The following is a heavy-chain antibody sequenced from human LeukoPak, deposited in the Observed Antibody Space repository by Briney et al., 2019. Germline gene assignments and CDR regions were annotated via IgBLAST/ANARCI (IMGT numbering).Heavy chain of an antibody. CDR1: GFTFDDYA. V-gene: IGHV3-9*01. D-gene: IGHD4-17*01. CDR2: ISWNSGSI. CDR3: AKANHYGDYLDY. Sequence: GGSLRLSCAASGFTFDDYAMCWVRQAPGKGLEWVSGISWNSGSIGYADSVKGRFTISRDNAKDSLYLQMNSLRAEDTALYYCAKANHYGDYLDYWGQGTLVTVSS. J-gene: IGHJ4*02.